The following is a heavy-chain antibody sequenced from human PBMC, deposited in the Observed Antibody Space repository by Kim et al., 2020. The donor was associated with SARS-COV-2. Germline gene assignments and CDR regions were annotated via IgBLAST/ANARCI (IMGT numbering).Heavy chain of an antibody. CDR3: ATSASPLSY. CDR2: INSDGRST. V-gene: IGHV3-74*01. Sequence: GGSLRLSCAASGFTFSSYCMHWVRQAPGKGLVWVSRINSDGRSTHYADSVKGVFTRSRDNANNTQYLQIYNLRAVEAEENDCATSASPLSYCGQGTLVT. D-gene: IGHD1-26*01. CDR1: GFTFSSYC. J-gene: IGHJ4*02.